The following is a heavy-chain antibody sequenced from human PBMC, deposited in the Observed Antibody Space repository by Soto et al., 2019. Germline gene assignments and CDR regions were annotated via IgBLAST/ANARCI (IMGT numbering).Heavy chain of an antibody. V-gene: IGHV4-59*08. J-gene: IGHJ6*03. CDR3: ARLGDYYYYMDF. Sequence: SETLSLTCTVSGGSISSYYWSWIRQPPGKGLEWIGYIYYSGSTNYNPSLKSRVTISVDTSKNQFSLKLSSVTAADTAVYYCARLGDYYYYMDFRGKGTTVTVSS. CDR2: IYYSGST. CDR1: GGSISSYY.